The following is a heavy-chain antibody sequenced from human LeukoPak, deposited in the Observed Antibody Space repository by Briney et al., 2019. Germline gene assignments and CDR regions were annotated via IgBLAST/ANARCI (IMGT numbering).Heavy chain of an antibody. CDR2: INPSGGST. Sequence: ASVKVSCKASGYTFTSYYMHWVRQAPGQGLEWMGIINPSGGSTSYAQKFQGRVTMTRDTSTSTVYMELSSLRSEDTAVYYCARDPPLVSSGSYYAAYYFDYWGQGTLVTVSS. D-gene: IGHD1-26*01. V-gene: IGHV1-46*01. CDR3: ARDPPLVSSGSYYAAYYFDY. J-gene: IGHJ4*02. CDR1: GYTFTSYY.